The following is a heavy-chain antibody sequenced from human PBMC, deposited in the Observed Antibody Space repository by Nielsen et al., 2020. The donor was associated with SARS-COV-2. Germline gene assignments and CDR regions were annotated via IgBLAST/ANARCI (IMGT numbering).Heavy chain of an antibody. V-gene: IGHV3-30-3*01. CDR3: AREGGATRYFDY. Sequence: GGSLRLSCAASGFTFSSYAMHWVRQAPGKGLGWVAVISYDGSNKYYADSVKGRFTISRDNSKNTLYLQMNSLRAEDTAVYYCAREGGATRYFDYWGQGTLVTVSS. CDR2: ISYDGSNK. J-gene: IGHJ4*02. CDR1: GFTFSSYA. D-gene: IGHD1-26*01.